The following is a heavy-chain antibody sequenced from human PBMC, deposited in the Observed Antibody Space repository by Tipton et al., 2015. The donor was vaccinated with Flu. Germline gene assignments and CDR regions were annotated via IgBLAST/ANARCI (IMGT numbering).Heavy chain of an antibody. D-gene: IGHD5-18*01. V-gene: IGHV1-2*04. CDR1: GYTFTGYY. Sequence: QSGAEVKKPGASVKVSCKASGYTFTGYYMHWVRQAPGQGLEWMVWINPNSGGTNYAQKFQGWVTMTRDTSISTAYMELSRLRSDDTAVYYCARDAMGDYYYGMDVWGQGTTVTVSS. CDR3: ARDAMGDYYYGMDV. J-gene: IGHJ6*02. CDR2: INPNSGGT.